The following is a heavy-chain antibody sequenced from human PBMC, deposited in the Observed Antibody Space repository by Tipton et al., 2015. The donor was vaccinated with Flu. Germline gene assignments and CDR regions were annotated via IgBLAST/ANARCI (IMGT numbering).Heavy chain of an antibody. CDR1: GGSISSSSDY. CDR2: IYSSGST. D-gene: IGHD6-19*01. J-gene: IGHJ5*02. Sequence: LRLSCNVSGGSISSSSDYWGWIRQPPGKGLEWIGTIYSSGSTYFNPSLRSRVTISVDTSKHQFSLRLSSVTAGDTAVYYCAGHSDGPDGSGWPNWFDPWGRGTLVTVSS. CDR3: AGHSDGPDGSGWPNWFDP. V-gene: IGHV4-39*01.